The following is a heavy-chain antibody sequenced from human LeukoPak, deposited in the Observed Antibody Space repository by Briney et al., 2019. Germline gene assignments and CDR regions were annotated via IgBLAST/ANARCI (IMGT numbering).Heavy chain of an antibody. CDR1: GGSISSSSYY. Sequence: SETLSLTCTVSGGSISSSSYYWGWIRQPPGKGLEWIGYIYYSGRTDYNPSLKSRVTISVDTSKNQFSLRLNSVAAADTAVYYCASQTGTGYWGQGTLVTVSS. V-gene: IGHV4-61*05. J-gene: IGHJ4*02. D-gene: IGHD1-7*01. CDR2: IYYSGRT. CDR3: ASQTGTGY.